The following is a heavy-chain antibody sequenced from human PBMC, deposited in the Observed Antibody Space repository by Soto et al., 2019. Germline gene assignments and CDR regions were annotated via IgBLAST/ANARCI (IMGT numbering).Heavy chain of an antibody. CDR1: GFTFSSYG. J-gene: IGHJ2*01. Sequence: QVQLVESGGGVVQPGRSLRLSCAASGFTFSSYGMHWVRQAPGKGLEWVAVIWYDGSNKYYADSVKGRFTISRDNXKXTLXLQMNSLRAEETAVYYCARGGYCSGGSCYPWYFDLWGRGTLVTVSS. V-gene: IGHV3-33*01. CDR2: IWYDGSNK. CDR3: ARGGYCSGGSCYPWYFDL. D-gene: IGHD2-15*01.